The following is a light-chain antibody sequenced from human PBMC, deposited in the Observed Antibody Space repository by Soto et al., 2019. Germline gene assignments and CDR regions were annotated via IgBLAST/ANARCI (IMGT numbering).Light chain of an antibody. J-gene: IGKJ5*01. CDR3: QQYTSSLIT. CDR2: GAS. V-gene: IGKV3-20*01. Sequence: VLTQSPGTLSLSPGERASLSCGASQSISSSFLAWYQQRPGQAHRLLIYGASGRATGIPDRFSGSVSGTDLTLNISRLEPEDGEVYYCQQYTSSLITFGQGTRLENK. CDR1: QSISSSF.